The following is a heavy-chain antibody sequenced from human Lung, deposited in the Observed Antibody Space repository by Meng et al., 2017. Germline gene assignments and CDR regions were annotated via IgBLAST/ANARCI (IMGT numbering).Heavy chain of an antibody. CDR3: ARGPTTMAHDFDY. CDR2: INHSGST. D-gene: IGHD4-11*01. J-gene: IGHJ4*02. V-gene: IGHV4-34*02. Sequence: QVQPQTWGAGLLKPSETLSLTCVVSGGSFSDYYWSWIRQPPGKGLEWIGEINHSGSTNYNPSLESRATISVDTSQNNLSLKLSSVTAADSAVYYCARGPTTMAHDFDYWGQGTLVTVSS. CDR1: GGSFSDYY.